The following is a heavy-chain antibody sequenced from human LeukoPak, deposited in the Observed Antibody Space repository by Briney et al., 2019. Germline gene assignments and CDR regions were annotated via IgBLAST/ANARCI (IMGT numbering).Heavy chain of an antibody. J-gene: IGHJ4*02. CDR3: ARDPPGYSYGHPDY. CDR2: INPSGGST. Sequence: EASVTVSFKASGYTFTNYYMHGVRQAPGQGGEGMGIINPSGGSTIYAQNFQGRVTMTTDTSTSTVYIELSSLRSEDTAVYYCARDPPGYSYGHPDYWGQGTLVTVSS. CDR1: GYTFTNYY. V-gene: IGHV1-46*01. D-gene: IGHD5-18*01.